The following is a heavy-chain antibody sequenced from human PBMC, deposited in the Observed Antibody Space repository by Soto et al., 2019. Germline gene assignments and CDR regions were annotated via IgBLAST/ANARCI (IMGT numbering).Heavy chain of an antibody. CDR2: IIPIFGTA. CDR3: AGSRWFGESDYYYYYGMDV. V-gene: IGHV1-69*13. CDR1: GGTFSSYA. D-gene: IGHD3-10*01. J-gene: IGHJ6*02. Sequence: GASVKVSCKASGGTFSSYAISWVRRAPGQGLEWMGGIIPIFGTANYAQKFQGRVTITADESTSTAYMELSSLRSEDTAVYYCAGSRWFGESDYYYYYGMDVWGQGTTVTVSS.